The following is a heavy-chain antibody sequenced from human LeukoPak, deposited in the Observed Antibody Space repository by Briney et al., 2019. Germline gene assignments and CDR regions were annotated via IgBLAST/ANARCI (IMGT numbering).Heavy chain of an antibody. D-gene: IGHD1-26*01. CDR3: ARVLVGATGNYYYGMDV. V-gene: IGHV1-2*04. J-gene: IGHJ6*02. CDR1: GYTFTSYG. CDR2: INPNSGGT. Sequence: ASVKVSCKASGYTFTSYGISWVRQAPGQGLEWMGWINPNSGGTNYAQKFQGWVTMTRDTSISTAYMELSRLRSDDTAVYYCARVLVGATGNYYYGMDVWGQGTTVTVSS.